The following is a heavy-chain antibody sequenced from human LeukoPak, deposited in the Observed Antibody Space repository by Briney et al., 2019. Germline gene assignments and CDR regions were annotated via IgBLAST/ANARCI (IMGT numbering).Heavy chain of an antibody. Sequence: PGGSLRLSCAASGFTFSRYDMHWVRQATGKGLEWVSAIGTVGDPYYPGSVKGRFTISRENAKNSLYLQMYSLRAGDTAVYYCARGFLGDAFDIWGQGTMVTVSS. CDR3: ARGFLGDAFDI. V-gene: IGHV3-13*05. J-gene: IGHJ3*02. D-gene: IGHD3-3*01. CDR2: IGTVGDP. CDR1: GFTFSRYD.